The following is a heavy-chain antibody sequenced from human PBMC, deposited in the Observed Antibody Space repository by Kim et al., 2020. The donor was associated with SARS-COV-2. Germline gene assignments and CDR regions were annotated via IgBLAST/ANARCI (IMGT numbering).Heavy chain of an antibody. Sequence: SETLSLTCTVSGGSISSSSYYWGWIRQPPGKGLEWIGSLYYGGSTFYNPSLKSRVTISVDTSKNQFSLRLSSVTAADTAVYYCARQSIAARLAYYFDFWG. J-gene: IGHJ4*01. CDR3: ARQSIAARLAYYFDF. D-gene: IGHD6-6*01. CDR2: LYYGGST. CDR1: GGSISSSSYY. V-gene: IGHV4-39*01.